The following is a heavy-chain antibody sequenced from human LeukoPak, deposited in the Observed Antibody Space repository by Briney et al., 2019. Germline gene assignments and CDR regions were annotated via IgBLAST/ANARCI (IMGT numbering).Heavy chain of an antibody. J-gene: IGHJ4*02. CDR3: ARTKEMATTARDFAY. D-gene: IGHD5-24*01. CDR1: GGTFSSYA. Sequence: GASVKVSCKASGGTFSSYAISWVRQAPGQGLEWMGRIIPIFGIANYAQKFQGRVTITADKSTSTAYMELSSLRSEDTAVYYCARTKEMATTARDFAYWGQGTLVTVSS. CDR2: IIPIFGIA. V-gene: IGHV1-69*04.